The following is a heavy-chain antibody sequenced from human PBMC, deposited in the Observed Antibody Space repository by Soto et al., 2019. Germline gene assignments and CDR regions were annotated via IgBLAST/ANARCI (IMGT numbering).Heavy chain of an antibody. CDR2: IIPIFGTA. D-gene: IGHD2-2*01. J-gene: IGHJ5*02. V-gene: IGHV1-69*13. CDR1: GGTFSSYS. Sequence: GVSVKVSCKASGGTFSSYSICWVRQAPGQGLEWMGGIIPIFGTANYAQKFQGRVTITADESTSTAYMELSSLRSEDTAVYYCARELSPRVDKVGFDPWGQGTLVTVSS. CDR3: ARELSPRVDKVGFDP.